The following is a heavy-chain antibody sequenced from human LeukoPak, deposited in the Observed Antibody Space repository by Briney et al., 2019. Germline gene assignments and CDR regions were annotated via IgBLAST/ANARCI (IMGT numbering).Heavy chain of an antibody. CDR1: GFTFSSYS. V-gene: IGHV3-21*01. Sequence: GGSLRLSCAASGFTFSSYSMNWVRQAPGKGLEWVSSISSSSSYIYYADSVKGRFTISRDNAKNSLYLQMNSLRAEDTAVYYCARGVRGDYYDSSGPPDYWGQGTLVTVSS. D-gene: IGHD3-22*01. J-gene: IGHJ4*02. CDR2: ISSSSSYI. CDR3: ARGVRGDYYDSSGPPDY.